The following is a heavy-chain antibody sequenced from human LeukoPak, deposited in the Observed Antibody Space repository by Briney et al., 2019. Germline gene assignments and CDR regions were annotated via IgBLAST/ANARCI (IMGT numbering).Heavy chain of an antibody. J-gene: IGHJ4*02. D-gene: IGHD5-12*01. CDR2: IYPGDSDT. V-gene: IGHV5-51*01. CDR3: ARRERGYDYNSDYFDY. CDR1: GYSFTSYW. Sequence: GESLKISCKGSGYSFTSYWIGWVRQMPGKGLGWMGIIYPGDSDTRYSPSFQGQVTISADKSISTAYLQWSSLKASDTAMYYCARRERGYDYNSDYFDYWGQGTLVTVSS.